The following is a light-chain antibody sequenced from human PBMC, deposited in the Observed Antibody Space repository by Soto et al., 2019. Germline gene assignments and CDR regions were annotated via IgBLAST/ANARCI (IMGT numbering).Light chain of an antibody. CDR3: QQSYSTRRT. CDR2: AAS. CDR1: QSISSY. Sequence: DIQMTQSPSSLSASVGDRVTITCRASQSISSYLNWYQQKPGKAPKLLIYAASSLQSGVPSRFSGSGSGTDFTLTISSQQPEDFATYYCQQSYSTRRTFGQGTKVEIK. J-gene: IGKJ1*01. V-gene: IGKV1-39*01.